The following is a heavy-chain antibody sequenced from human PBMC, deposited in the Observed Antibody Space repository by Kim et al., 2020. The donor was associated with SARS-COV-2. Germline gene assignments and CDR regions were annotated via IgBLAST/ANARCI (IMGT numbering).Heavy chain of an antibody. Sequence: ARKSQGRVTITADKSPSTAYMELSSLRSEDTAVYYCARKGYYGSGSYFDYWGQGTLVTVSS. CDR3: ARKGYYGSGSYFDY. D-gene: IGHD3-10*01. V-gene: IGHV1-69*02. J-gene: IGHJ4*02.